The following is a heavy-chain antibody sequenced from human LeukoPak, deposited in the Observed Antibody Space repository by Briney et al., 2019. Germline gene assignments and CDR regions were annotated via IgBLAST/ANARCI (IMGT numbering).Heavy chain of an antibody. CDR3: AGYQRTGLSATGFDY. J-gene: IGHJ4*02. CDR1: VGSINYDY. CDR2: VFYSGST. Sequence: SETLSLTCTVSVGSINYDYWSWIRQPPGKGLEWIGYVFYSGSTNYSPSLRGRVTMSVDTSKNQFSLRLSSLTASDTAVYYCAGYQRTGLSATGFDYWGQGILVTVSS. V-gene: IGHV4-59*01. D-gene: IGHD6-13*01.